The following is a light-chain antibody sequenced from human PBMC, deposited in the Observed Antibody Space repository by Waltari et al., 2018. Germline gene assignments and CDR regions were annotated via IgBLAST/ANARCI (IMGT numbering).Light chain of an antibody. V-gene: IGKV1-5*03. Sequence: DIQMTQFPSTLSASVGDRGTITCRTSQSISNWLAWNQQKPGKTPKTLIYKASSLESGVPSRFSGSGSGTEFTLTISSLQPDDFATYYCQQYDSYPWTFGQGTKVEIK. CDR1: QSISNW. CDR3: QQYDSYPWT. CDR2: KAS. J-gene: IGKJ1*01.